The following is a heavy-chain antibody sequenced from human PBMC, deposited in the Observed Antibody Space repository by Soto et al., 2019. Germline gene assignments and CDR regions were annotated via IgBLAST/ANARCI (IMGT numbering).Heavy chain of an antibody. Sequence: EVQLLESGGGLVQPGGSLRLSCAASGFTFSSYGMTWVRQAPGKGLEWVSFSSATGAGTYYADSVKGRFTISRDNSKNTLYPQMTRLRADDTAVDYCAKDRRAGGNYGFYSDLWGQGALVIVSS. CDR2: SSATGAGT. D-gene: IGHD1-7*01. J-gene: IGHJ4*02. V-gene: IGHV3-23*01. CDR1: GFTFSSYG. CDR3: AKDRRAGGNYGFYSDL.